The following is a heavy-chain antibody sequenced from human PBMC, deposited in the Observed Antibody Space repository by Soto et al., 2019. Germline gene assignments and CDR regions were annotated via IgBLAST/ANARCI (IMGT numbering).Heavy chain of an antibody. CDR2: ISWNSGSI. CDR1: GFTFDDYA. J-gene: IGHJ4*02. V-gene: IGHV3-9*01. Sequence: GGSLRLSCAASGFTFDDYAMHWVRQAPGKGLEWVSGISWNSGSIGYADSVKGRFTISIDNAKNSLYLQMNSLRAEDTALYYCAKDMHSSGWYVSYWGQGTLVTVSS. D-gene: IGHD6-19*01. CDR3: AKDMHSSGWYVSY.